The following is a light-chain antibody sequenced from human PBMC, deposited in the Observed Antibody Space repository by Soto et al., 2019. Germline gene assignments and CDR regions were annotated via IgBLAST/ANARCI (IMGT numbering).Light chain of an antibody. V-gene: IGLV1-44*01. CDR2: ANT. CDR3: AAWDDSLNGWV. J-gene: IGLJ3*02. CDR1: SYNIGSRT. Sequence: QSVLTQPTSASGTPGQRGTISCSGSSYNIGSRTVNWYQQLPGTAPKLLIYANTQRPSGIPDRFSGSKSGTSASLAISGLQSEDESDYYCAAWDDSLNGWVFGGGTQLTVL.